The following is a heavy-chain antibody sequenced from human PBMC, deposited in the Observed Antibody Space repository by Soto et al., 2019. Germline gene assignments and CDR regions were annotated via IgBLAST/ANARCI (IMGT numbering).Heavy chain of an antibody. J-gene: IGHJ4*02. CDR3: ARGGNWNYGFDY. CDR1: GGSISSYY. Sequence: SETLSLTCTVSGGSISSYYWSWIRQPPGKGLEWIGYIYYSGSTNYNPSLKSRVTISVDTSKNQFSLKLSSVTAADTAVYYCARGGNWNYGFDYWGQGTLVTVSS. D-gene: IGHD1-7*01. V-gene: IGHV4-59*01. CDR2: IYYSGST.